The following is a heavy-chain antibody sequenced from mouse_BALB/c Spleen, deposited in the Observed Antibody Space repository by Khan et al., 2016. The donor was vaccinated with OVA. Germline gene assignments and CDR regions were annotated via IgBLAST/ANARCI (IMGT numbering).Heavy chain of an antibody. CDR2: IITYTGEP. J-gene: IGHJ1*01. Sequence: QIQLVQSGPELKKPGETVKISCKASGYTFTNYGMNWVKQAPGKGLKWMGWIITYTGEPTYADDFKGRFAFSLETSASTAYLQINSLKHEDTATYFCARMKPYWDFDVWGEGTTVTVSS. V-gene: IGHV9-3-1*01. CDR1: GYTFTNYG. CDR3: ARMKPYWDFDV.